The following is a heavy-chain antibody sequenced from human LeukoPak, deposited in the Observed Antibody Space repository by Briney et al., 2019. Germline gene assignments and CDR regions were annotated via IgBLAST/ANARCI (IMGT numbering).Heavy chain of an antibody. D-gene: IGHD6-19*01. CDR1: GFTFSRYW. J-gene: IGHJ4*02. CDR3: ARDNIDAAQQWLVRFCY. V-gene: IGHV3-74*01. Sequence: GGSLRLSCAASGFTFSRYWIHWVRQAPGKGLEWVSRINPDGSTTTYADSVKGRFTISRDNAKNTVYLQMNSLRAEDTAVYYCARDNIDAAQQWLVRFCYWGQGTLVTVSS. CDR2: INPDGSTT.